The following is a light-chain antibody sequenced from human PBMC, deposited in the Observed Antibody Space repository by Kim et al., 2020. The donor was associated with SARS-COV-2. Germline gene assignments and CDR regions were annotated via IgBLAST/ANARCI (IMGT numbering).Light chain of an antibody. Sequence: GQRVTISVSGSSSNIGSNSVNWYHLLPGTAPKLLIYSNYQRPSGVPDRFSGSKSGTSASLAISGLHSEDEADYYCAAWDDSLNGPVFGGGTQLTVL. CDR2: SNY. V-gene: IGLV1-44*01. CDR1: SSNIGSNS. J-gene: IGLJ2*01. CDR3: AAWDDSLNGPV.